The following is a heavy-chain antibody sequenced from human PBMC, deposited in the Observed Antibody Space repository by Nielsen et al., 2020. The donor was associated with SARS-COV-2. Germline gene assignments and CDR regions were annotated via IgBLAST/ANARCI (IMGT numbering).Heavy chain of an antibody. J-gene: IGHJ4*02. Sequence: GESLKISCAASGFTFSSYAMHWVRQAPGKGLEWVAVISYDGSNKYYADSVKGRFTISRDNSKNTLYLQMNSLRAEDTAVYYCARERGYGDFNFDYWGQGTLVTVSS. D-gene: IGHD4-17*01. V-gene: IGHV3-30-3*01. CDR3: ARERGYGDFNFDY. CDR1: GFTFSSYA. CDR2: ISYDGSNK.